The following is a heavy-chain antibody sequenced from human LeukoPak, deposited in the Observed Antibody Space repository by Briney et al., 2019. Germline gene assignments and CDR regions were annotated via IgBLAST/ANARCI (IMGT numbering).Heavy chain of an antibody. CDR1: GYTFTGYY. Sequence: ASVKVSCKASGYTFTGYYMHWVRQAPGQGLEWMGWINPNSGGTNYAQKFQGRVTMTRDTSISTAYMELTGLTSDDTAVYYCARVDASSLAVHYWGQGTLVTVSS. D-gene: IGHD6-19*01. CDR2: INPNSGGT. J-gene: IGHJ4*02. V-gene: IGHV1-2*02. CDR3: ARVDASSLAVHY.